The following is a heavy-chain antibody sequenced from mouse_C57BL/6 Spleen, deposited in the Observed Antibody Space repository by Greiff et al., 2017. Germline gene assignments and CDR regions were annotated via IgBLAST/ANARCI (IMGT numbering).Heavy chain of an antibody. Sequence: EVQVVESGGGLVQPGGSLKLSCAASGFTFSDYYMYWVRQTPEKRLEWVAYISNGGGSTYYPDTVKGRFTISRDNAKNTLYLQMSRLKSEDTAMYYCARRGTTAYFDYWGQGTTLTVSS. CDR3: ARRGTTAYFDY. V-gene: IGHV5-12*01. J-gene: IGHJ2*01. CDR2: ISNGGGST. CDR1: GFTFSDYY. D-gene: IGHD1-2*01.